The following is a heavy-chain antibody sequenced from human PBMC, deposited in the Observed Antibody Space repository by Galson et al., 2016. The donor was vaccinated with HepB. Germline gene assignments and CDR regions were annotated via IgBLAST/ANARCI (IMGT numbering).Heavy chain of an antibody. CDR3: ARDFRAVNRLKMDV. D-gene: IGHD3-10*01. J-gene: IGHJ6*02. CDR1: DFTFSSFE. CDR2: ISSNGDTT. Sequence: SLRLSCAASDFTFSSFEMNWVRQAPGKGLEWVSYISSNGDTTYYADSVKGRFTISRDNAKNSLYLQMNSLRAEDTAVYYCARDFRAVNRLKMDVWGQGTTVTVSS. V-gene: IGHV3-48*03.